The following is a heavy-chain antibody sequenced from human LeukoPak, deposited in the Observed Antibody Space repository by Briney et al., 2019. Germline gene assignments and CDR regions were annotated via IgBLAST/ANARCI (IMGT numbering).Heavy chain of an antibody. J-gene: IGHJ6*03. CDR1: GFTFGDYA. D-gene: IGHD5-18*01. CDR3: TTGRRMYSSLHYYYYYYMDV. CDR2: IKSKTDGGTT. Sequence: GGSLRLSCTASGFTFGDYAMSWFRQAPGKGLEWVGRIKSKTDGGTTDYAAPVKGRFTISRDDSKNTLYLQMNSLKTEDTAVYYCTTGRRMYSSLHYYYYYYMDVWGKGTTVTVSS. V-gene: IGHV3-15*01.